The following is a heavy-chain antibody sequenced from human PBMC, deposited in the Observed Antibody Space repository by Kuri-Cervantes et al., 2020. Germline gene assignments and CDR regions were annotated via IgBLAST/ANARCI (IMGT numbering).Heavy chain of an antibody. V-gene: IGHV3-30*18. Sequence: SLKISCAASGFTFSSYGMHWVRQAPGKGLEWVAVISYDGSNKYYADSVKGRFTISRDNAKNSLYLQMNSLRAEDTAVYYCAKYCRYSSSWYAAHNYWYFDLWGRGTLVTVSS. D-gene: IGHD6-13*01. CDR3: AKYCRYSSSWYAAHNYWYFDL. CDR1: GFTFSSYG. CDR2: ISYDGSNK. J-gene: IGHJ2*01.